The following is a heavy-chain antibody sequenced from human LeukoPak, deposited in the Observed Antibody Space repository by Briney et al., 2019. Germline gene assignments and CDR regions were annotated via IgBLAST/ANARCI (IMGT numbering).Heavy chain of an antibody. CDR3: AKRGVVIRVILVGFHKEAYYFDS. V-gene: IGHV3-23*01. D-gene: IGHD3-22*01. Sequence: GGSLRLSCAVSGITLSNYGMSWVRQAPGKGLEWVAGISDSGSRTNYADSVKGRFTISTAHPKNTLYLQMNSLRAEDTAVYFCAKRGVVIRVILVGFHKEAYYFDSWGQGALVTVSS. J-gene: IGHJ4*02. CDR2: ISDSGSRT. CDR1: GITLSNYG.